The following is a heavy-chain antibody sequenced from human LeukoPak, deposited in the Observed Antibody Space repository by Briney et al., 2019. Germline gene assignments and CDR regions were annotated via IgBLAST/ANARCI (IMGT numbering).Heavy chain of an antibody. CDR1: GGSISPYY. J-gene: IGHJ4*02. CDR2: VHYSGGT. V-gene: IGHV4-59*08. D-gene: IGHD1-26*01. CDR3: ARDREGLDY. Sequence: SETLSLTCTVSGGSISPYYWSWSRQPPGKGLEWIGYVHYSGGTKYNPSLKSRVTISLDTSKNQFSLRLSSVSAADTAVYYCARDREGLDYWGQGTLVTVSS.